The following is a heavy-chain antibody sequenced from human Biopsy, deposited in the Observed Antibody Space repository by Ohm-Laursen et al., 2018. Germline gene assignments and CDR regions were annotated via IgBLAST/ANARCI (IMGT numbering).Heavy chain of an antibody. CDR3: ARDER. CDR2: INPDGSVK. J-gene: IGHJ4*02. V-gene: IGHV3-7*01. D-gene: IGHD5-24*01. CDR1: GFMFGASW. Sequence: SLRLSCAAFGFMFGASWMSWVRQAPGKGLEWVANINPDGSVKYFADSVKGRFTISRDNAENSMYLQMSSLTVDDTAVYYCARDERWGQGALVTVSS.